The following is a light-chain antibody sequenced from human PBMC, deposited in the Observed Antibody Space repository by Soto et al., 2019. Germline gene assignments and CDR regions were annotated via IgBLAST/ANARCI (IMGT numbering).Light chain of an antibody. CDR3: CSYAGNTTFV. V-gene: IGLV2-23*01. Sequence: QSALTQPPSASGSPGQSVTISCTGTSSDVGGYNYVSWYQQHPGKAPKLMIYEGIKRPSGVSNRFSASRSGNTASLTISGLQAEHEAAYYCCSYAGNTTFVFRTGTKVPVX. CDR2: EGI. CDR1: SSDVGGYNY. J-gene: IGLJ1*01.